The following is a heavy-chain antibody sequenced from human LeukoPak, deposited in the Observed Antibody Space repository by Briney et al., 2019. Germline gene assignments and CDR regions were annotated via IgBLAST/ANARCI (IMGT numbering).Heavy chain of an antibody. CDR1: GGTFSSYA. Sequence: GASVKVSCKASGGTFSSYAISWVRQAPGQGLEWMGGIIPIFGTANYAQKFQGRVTITADKSTSTAYMELSSLRSEDTAVYYCARGQEGYGDGPYYYYYYMDVWGKGTTVTVSS. V-gene: IGHV1-69*06. D-gene: IGHD4-17*01. CDR2: IIPIFGTA. CDR3: ARGQEGYGDGPYYYYYYMDV. J-gene: IGHJ6*03.